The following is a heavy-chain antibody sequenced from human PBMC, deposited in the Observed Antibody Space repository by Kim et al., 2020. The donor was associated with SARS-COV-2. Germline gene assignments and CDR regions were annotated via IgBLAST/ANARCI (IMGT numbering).Heavy chain of an antibody. D-gene: IGHD4-17*01. CDR2: INPNSGGT. V-gene: IGHV1-2*06. CDR1: GYTFTGYY. CDR3: ARDNGRFYGDHLY. Sequence: ALVKVSCKASGYTFTGYYMHWVRQAPGQGLEWMGRINPNSGGTNYAQKFQGRVTMTRDTSISTAYMELSRLRSDDTAVYYCARDNGRFYGDHLYWGQGTLVTVSS. J-gene: IGHJ4*02.